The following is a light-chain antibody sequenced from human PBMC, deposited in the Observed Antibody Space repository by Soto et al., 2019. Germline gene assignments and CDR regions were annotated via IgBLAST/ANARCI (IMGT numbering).Light chain of an antibody. Sequence: QSVLTQPASVSGSPGQSITISCTGTNSDVGTYNLVSWYQQHPGEAPKLIIYEGNQRPSGVSNRFSGSRSGNTASLTISGLQAEDEADYFCCSYATGSTYIFGTGTKLTVL. J-gene: IGLJ1*01. CDR3: CSYATGSTYI. CDR1: NSDVGTYNL. V-gene: IGLV2-23*01. CDR2: EGN.